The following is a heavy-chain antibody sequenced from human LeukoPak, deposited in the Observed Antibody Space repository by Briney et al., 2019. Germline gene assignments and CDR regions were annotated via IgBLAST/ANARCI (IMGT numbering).Heavy chain of an antibody. V-gene: IGHV3-23*01. CDR1: GFTFTTYA. J-gene: IGHJ4*02. D-gene: IGHD2-21*02. Sequence: GGSLRLSCEASGFTFTTYAMSWVRQAPGKGLQWVSGISSGDRSTYYTDSVKGRFNISRDNSKDTLYLQINSLRAEDTAVYYCAKCMSGSGVCLNFDSWGQGILVTVSS. CDR3: AKCMSGSGVCLNFDS. CDR2: ISSGDRST.